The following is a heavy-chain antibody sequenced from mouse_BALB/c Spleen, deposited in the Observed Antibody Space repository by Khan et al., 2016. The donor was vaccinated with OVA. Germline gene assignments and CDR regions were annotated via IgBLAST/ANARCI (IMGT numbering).Heavy chain of an antibody. D-gene: IGHD1-1*01. CDR2: ISYSGRT. Sequence: EVQLQESGPGLVKPSQSLSLTCTVTGYSITSDYAWNWIRQFPGNKLEWMGYISYSGRTSYNPSLKSRISITRDTAKNKFFLQLHSVTTEDTAPYYCARSVTITTVVATDFDYWGQGTTLTVSS. CDR1: GYSITSDYA. J-gene: IGHJ2*01. CDR3: ARSVTITTVVATDFDY. V-gene: IGHV3-2*02.